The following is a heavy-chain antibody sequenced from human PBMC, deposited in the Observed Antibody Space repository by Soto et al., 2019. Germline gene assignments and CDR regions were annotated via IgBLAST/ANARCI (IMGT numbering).Heavy chain of an antibody. CDR3: ARDLRFDFWSGYPRGYYYYGKDV. V-gene: IGHV3-53*01. J-gene: IGHJ6*02. CDR1: GFTVSSNY. Sequence: GGSLRLSCAASGFTVSSNYMSWVRQAPGKGLEWVSVIYSGGSTYYADSAKGRFTISRDNSKNTLYLQMNSLRAEDTAVYYCARDLRFDFWSGYPRGYYYYGKDVWGQGNTVPVS. D-gene: IGHD3-3*01. CDR2: IYSGGST.